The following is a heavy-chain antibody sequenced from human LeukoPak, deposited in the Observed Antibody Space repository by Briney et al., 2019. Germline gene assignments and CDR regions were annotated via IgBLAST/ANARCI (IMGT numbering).Heavy chain of an antibody. Sequence: SETLSLTCTLSGGSISTYYWSWIRRPPGKGLERIGYIYHSGSTNYNPSLKSRVTISVDTSKNQFSLKLSSVTAADTAVYYCARGGGYASAIGYWGQGALVTVSS. CDR1: GGSISTYY. CDR3: ARGGGYASAIGY. V-gene: IGHV4-59*01. J-gene: IGHJ4*02. CDR2: IYHSGST. D-gene: IGHD5-12*01.